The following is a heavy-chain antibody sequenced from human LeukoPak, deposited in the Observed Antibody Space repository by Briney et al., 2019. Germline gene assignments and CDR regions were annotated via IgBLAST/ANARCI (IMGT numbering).Heavy chain of an antibody. Sequence: SETLPLTCTVSGYSISSGYYWGWIRQPPGKGLEWIGSIYHSGSTYYNPSLKSRVTISVDTSKNQFSLKLSSVTAADTAVYYCARGIYDILTGYRFDYWGQGTLVTVSS. J-gene: IGHJ4*02. V-gene: IGHV4-38-2*02. D-gene: IGHD3-9*01. CDR2: IYHSGST. CDR3: ARGIYDILTGYRFDY. CDR1: GYSISSGYY.